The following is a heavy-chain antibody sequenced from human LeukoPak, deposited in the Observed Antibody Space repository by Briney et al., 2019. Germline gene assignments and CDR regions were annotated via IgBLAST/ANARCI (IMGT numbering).Heavy chain of an antibody. CDR2: IDPDSGGT. Sequence: ASVNFSCKTSGYAFAGYYIHWVRQARGQGLEWMGCIDPDSGGTKSTQKFQGRPTMTRDTSIHTAYLEWSRLRSDDTAVYYCASEFYDSSGQKYAFDTGGQGTMITVSS. CDR1: GYAFAGYY. D-gene: IGHD3-22*01. CDR3: ASEFYDSSGQKYAFDT. J-gene: IGHJ3*02. V-gene: IGHV1-2*02.